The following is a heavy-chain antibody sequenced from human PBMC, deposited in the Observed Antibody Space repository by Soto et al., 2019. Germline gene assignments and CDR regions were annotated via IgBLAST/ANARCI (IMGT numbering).Heavy chain of an antibody. CDR3: ARDFSGKNDAFDI. D-gene: IGHD3-10*01. V-gene: IGHV3-66*01. J-gene: IGHJ3*02. Sequence: EVQLVESGGGLVQPGGSLRLSCAASGFTVTTNYMSWVRQPPGKGLEWVSVVYSGGSTYYADSVKSRFTVSRDNSKNTRYLKMNSLRAEDTAGYYCARDFSGKNDAFDIWGQGTVVTVSS. CDR1: GFTVTTNY. CDR2: VYSGGST.